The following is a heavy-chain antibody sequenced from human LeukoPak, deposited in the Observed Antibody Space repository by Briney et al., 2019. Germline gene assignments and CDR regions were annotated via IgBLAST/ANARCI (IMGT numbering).Heavy chain of an antibody. CDR1: GYTFSRYY. J-gene: IGHJ5*02. V-gene: IGHV1-46*01. D-gene: IGHD3-16*01. CDR2: INPSGGT. Sequence: ASVKVSCKASGYTFSRYYMHWVRQAPGQGLEWMGIINPSGGTGYAQKFQGRVTMTRDTSTTTVYMELSRLRSEDMAVYYCAKGGARFDFDPWGQGTLVTVSS. CDR3: AKGGARFDFDP.